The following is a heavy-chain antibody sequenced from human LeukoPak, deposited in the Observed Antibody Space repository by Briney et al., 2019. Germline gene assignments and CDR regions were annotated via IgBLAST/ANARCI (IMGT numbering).Heavy chain of an antibody. J-gene: IGHJ4*02. CDR2: IYYSGTT. CDR3: ARVYCSGGSCYVDY. Sequence: SQTLSLTCTVSGGSISSGGYHWSWIRQHPGKGLEWIGHIYYSGTTYYNPSLKRRVTISIDTSKKQFSLKLSSVTAADTAAYYCARVYCSGGSCYVDYWGQGTLVTVSS. D-gene: IGHD2-15*01. CDR1: GGSISSGGYH. V-gene: IGHV4-31*03.